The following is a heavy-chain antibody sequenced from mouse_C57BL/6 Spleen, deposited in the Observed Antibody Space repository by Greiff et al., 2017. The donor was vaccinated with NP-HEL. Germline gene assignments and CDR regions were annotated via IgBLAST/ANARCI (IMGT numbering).Heavy chain of an antibody. V-gene: IGHV1-50*01. J-gene: IGHJ1*03. D-gene: IGHD1-1*01. CDR2: IDPSDSYT. CDR3: ARFELLRYRYFDV. CDR1: GYTFTSYW. Sequence: VQLQQPGAELVKPGASVKLSCKASGYTFTSYWMQWVKQRPGQGLEWIGEIDPSDSYTNYNQKFKGKATLTVDTSSSTAYMQLSSLTSEDSAVYYCARFELLRYRYFDVWGTGTTVTVSS.